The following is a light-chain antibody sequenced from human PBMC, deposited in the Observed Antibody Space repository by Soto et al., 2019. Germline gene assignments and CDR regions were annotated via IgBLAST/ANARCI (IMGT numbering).Light chain of an antibody. CDR3: MQALQTPRT. J-gene: IGKJ1*01. Sequence: DLVLTQSPLSLAATPGEPASISCRSNQSLLHSDEYNYLDWYLQKSGQPPHLLIYLGSIRASGAPDRFSGSGSGTDFTLKISRVEADDVGVYYCMQALQTPRTFGQGTRV. V-gene: IGKV2-28*01. CDR1: QSLLHSDEYNY. CDR2: LGS.